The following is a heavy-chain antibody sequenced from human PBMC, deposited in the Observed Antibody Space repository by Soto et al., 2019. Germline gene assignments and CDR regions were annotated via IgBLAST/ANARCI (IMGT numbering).Heavy chain of an antibody. J-gene: IGHJ4*02. CDR3: TRDPSTPYFRCPKDH. Sequence: QVQMVESGGGLVQPGRSLRLTCTASGFNFNRFAIHWVRQAPGKGLEWVAVISYDGNNEYVAVPLRDRFAISRDNSQNTVFLQIDDFRVEDTARYYCTRDPSTPYFRCPKDHWGQGSLVIVSS. CDR1: GFNFNRFA. D-gene: IGHD2-21*01. V-gene: IGHV3-30*09. CDR2: ISYDGNNE.